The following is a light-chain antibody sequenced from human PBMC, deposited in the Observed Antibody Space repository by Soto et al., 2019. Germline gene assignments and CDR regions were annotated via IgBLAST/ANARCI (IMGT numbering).Light chain of an antibody. V-gene: IGKV1-27*01. Sequence: DIQMTQSPSSLSASVGDRVTSTCRASQGISNYLAWYQQKPGKVPKLLIYAASTLQSGVPSRFSGSGSGTDFTHTISILQPEDVATYYCQKYNSAPRTFGQGTKVEIK. CDR2: AAS. J-gene: IGKJ1*01. CDR3: QKYNSAPRT. CDR1: QGISNY.